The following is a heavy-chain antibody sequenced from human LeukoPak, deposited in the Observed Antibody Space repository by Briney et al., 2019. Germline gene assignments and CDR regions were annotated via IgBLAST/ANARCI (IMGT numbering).Heavy chain of an antibody. CDR2: IRYDGSNK. CDR3: ATGYSSGWYGRLDY. D-gene: IGHD6-19*01. Sequence: HPEGSLRLYCAASGFTFSSYGMHWVRQAPGKGLEWVAFIRYDGSNKYYVDSVKGRFTISRDNSKNTLYLQMNSLRAEDTAVYYCATGYSSGWYGRLDYWGQGTLVTVSS. V-gene: IGHV3-30*02. CDR1: GFTFSSYG. J-gene: IGHJ4*02.